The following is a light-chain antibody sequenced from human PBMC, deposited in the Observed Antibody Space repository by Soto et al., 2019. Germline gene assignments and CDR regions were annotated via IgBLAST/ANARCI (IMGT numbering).Light chain of an antibody. V-gene: IGLV2-14*03. CDR1: SSDVGGYNF. Sequence: QSALTQPDSVFGSPGQSITISCTGTSSDVGGYNFVSWYQQHPGKAPKLMIYEVSSRPSGVSNRFSGSKSGNTASLTISGLQPEDEADYYCSSYTTSSTLVFGTGTKLTVL. CDR2: EVS. CDR3: SSYTTSSTLV. J-gene: IGLJ1*01.